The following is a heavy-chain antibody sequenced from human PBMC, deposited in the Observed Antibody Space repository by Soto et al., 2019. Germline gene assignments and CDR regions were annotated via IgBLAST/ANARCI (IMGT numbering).Heavy chain of an antibody. CDR1: GGSFSGYY. D-gene: IGHD2-15*01. J-gene: IGHJ6*01. V-gene: IGHV4-34*01. Sequence: QVQLQQWGAGLLKPSETLSLTCAVYGGSFSGYYWSWIRQPPGKGLEWIGEINHSGSTNYNPSLKSRVTISVDTSKNQFSLKLSSVTAADTAVYYCARGYCSGGSCYSRGYSYGYYYYYGMDVW. CDR2: INHSGST. CDR3: ARGYCSGGSCYSRGYSYGYYYYYGMDV.